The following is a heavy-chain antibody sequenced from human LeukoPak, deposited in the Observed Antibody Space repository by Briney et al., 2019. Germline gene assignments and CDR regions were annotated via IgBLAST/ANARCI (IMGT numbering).Heavy chain of an antibody. CDR3: AARSSSTSCFDY. J-gene: IGHJ4*02. CDR1: GGSITSSNW. D-gene: IGHD2-2*01. CDR2: IYHSGST. Sequence: SGTLSLTCAVSGGSITSSNWWSWVRQPPGKGLGWIGEIYHSGSTNYNPSLKSRVTISVDKSKNQFSLKLSSVTAADTAVYYCAARSSSTSCFDYWGQGTLVTVSS. V-gene: IGHV4-4*02.